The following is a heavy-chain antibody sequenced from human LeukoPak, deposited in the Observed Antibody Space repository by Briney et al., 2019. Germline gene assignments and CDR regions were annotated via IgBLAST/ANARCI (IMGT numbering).Heavy chain of an antibody. V-gene: IGHV4-61*05. CDR3: ARRGMNYYDSTGHLIRDDSLDI. CDR2: IYYSGNT. CDR1: GASIKTTSYY. D-gene: IGHD3-22*01. J-gene: IGHJ3*02. Sequence: PSETLSLTCSVSGASIKTTSYYWGWIRQPPGKGLEWIAYIYYSGNTNYNPSLKSRVTISVDTSKNQFSLKLRSVTAADTAVYYCARRGMNYYDSTGHLIRDDSLDIWGQGTMVTVSS.